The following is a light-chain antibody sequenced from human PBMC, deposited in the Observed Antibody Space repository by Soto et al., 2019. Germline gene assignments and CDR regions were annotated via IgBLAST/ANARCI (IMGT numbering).Light chain of an antibody. CDR2: GAS. Sequence: IVLLQSPGTLSFAPWERATLSWRAAQIASANYLAWYQQKPCQAPRLLIYGASNRATGIPDRFSGSGSGTDFTLTISRLEPEDCGVYYCQQYGSSGTFGQGTKVDIK. CDR1: QIASANY. V-gene: IGKV3-20*01. J-gene: IGKJ1*01. CDR3: QQYGSSGT.